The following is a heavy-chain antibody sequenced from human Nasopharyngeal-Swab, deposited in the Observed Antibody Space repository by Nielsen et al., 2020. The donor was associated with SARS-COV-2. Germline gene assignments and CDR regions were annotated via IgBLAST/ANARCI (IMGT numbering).Heavy chain of an antibody. CDR3: ARIIMVFGMVPDF. Sequence: SETLSLTCTVSGGSVNSASYYWSWIRQPPGKGLELIGYIYYSGSTNYNPSLKSRVTISIDTSTNQFSLKLSSVTAADTAVYYCARIIMVFGMVPDFWGRGTLVTVSS. D-gene: IGHD3/OR15-3a*01. V-gene: IGHV4-61*01. J-gene: IGHJ4*02. CDR1: GGSVNSASYY. CDR2: IYYSGST.